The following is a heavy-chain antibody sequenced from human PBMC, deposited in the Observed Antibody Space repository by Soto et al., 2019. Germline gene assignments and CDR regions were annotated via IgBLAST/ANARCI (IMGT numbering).Heavy chain of an antibody. CDR3: TREMHFYDSSGFDD. Sequence: PGGSLRLSCAASGFTFSDHYMNWVRQAPGKGLEWLGRSRNRANTYTTEYAASVKGRFTISRDDSKYSLFLQMNSLKTEDSAVYYCTREMHFYDSSGFDDWGQGTLVTVSS. D-gene: IGHD3-22*01. CDR1: GFTFSDHY. V-gene: IGHV3-72*01. J-gene: IGHJ4*02. CDR2: SRNRANTYTT.